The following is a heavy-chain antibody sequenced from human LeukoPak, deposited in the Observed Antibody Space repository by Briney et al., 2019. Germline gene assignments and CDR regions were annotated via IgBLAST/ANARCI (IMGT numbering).Heavy chain of an antibody. CDR1: GFTVSSNY. D-gene: IGHD6-19*01. CDR3: ARDRGGSGWSNPFDY. V-gene: IGHV3-53*01. J-gene: IGHJ4*02. CDR2: IYSGGST. Sequence: PGGSLRLSCAASGFTVSSNYMSWVRRAPGKGLEWVSVIYSGGSTYYADSVKGRFTISRDNSKNTLYLQMNSLRAEDTAVYYCARDRGGSGWSNPFDYWGQGTLVTVSS.